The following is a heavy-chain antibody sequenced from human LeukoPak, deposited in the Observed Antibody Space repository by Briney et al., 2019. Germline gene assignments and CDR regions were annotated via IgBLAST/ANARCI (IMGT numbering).Heavy chain of an antibody. CDR3: AKGGASVTRYVDY. CDR1: GFTFSSYS. J-gene: IGHJ4*02. D-gene: IGHD4-17*01. Sequence: HPGRSLRLSCAASGFTFSSYSMQWVRQTPGKGLEWVGIMSNSGENTFYGEAVKGRFTISRDNSQNTLYLQMNSLGPEDTAVYYCAKGGASVTRYVDYWGQGTLVTVSS. CDR2: MSNSGENT. V-gene: IGHV3-30*18.